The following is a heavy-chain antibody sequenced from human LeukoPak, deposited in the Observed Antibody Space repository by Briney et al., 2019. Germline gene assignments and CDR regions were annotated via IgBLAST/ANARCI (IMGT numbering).Heavy chain of an antibody. D-gene: IGHD1-26*01. Sequence: SETLSLTCTVSNGSISNYYWSWIRQPPGKGLEWIAYISDSGSTTYNPSLKSRVTMSVDTSKNQFSLKLSSVTAADTAVYYCAREDGSYGDAFDIWGQGTMVTVSS. J-gene: IGHJ3*02. CDR2: ISDSGST. V-gene: IGHV4-59*12. CDR3: AREDGSYGDAFDI. CDR1: NGSISNYY.